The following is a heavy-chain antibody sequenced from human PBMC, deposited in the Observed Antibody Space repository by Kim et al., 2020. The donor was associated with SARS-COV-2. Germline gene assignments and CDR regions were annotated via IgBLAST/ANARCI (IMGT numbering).Heavy chain of an antibody. D-gene: IGHD2-15*01. J-gene: IGHJ6*02. V-gene: IGHV1-69*01. CDR3: ARERGSRLRGYGMDV. Sequence: QKFQGRVTITADESTSTAYMELSSLRSEDTAVYYCARERGSRLRGYGMDVWGQGTTVTVSS.